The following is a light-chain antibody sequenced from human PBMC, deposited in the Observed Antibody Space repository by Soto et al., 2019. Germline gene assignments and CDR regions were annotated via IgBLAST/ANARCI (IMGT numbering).Light chain of an antibody. CDR1: QSISNNY. V-gene: IGKV3-20*01. CDR3: QQYGTSPKR. Sequence: IVLTQSPGTLSLSPGERATLSCRASQSISNNYLGWYQQKPGQAPRLLIYGASSRATGIPDRFSGSGSGTDFTLTISRLEPEDFAVYYCQQYGTSPKRFGQGTKVEIK. CDR2: GAS. J-gene: IGKJ1*01.